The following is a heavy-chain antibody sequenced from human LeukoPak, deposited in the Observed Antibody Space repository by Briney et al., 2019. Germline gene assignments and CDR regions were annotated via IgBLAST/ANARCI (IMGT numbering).Heavy chain of an antibody. CDR3: ARDLNGGNSLDF. CDR2: INSDGSST. V-gene: IGHV3-74*01. Sequence: GGSLRLSCAASGFTFSNYWMHWVRRASGKGLVWVSRINSDGSSTNYADSVKGRFTISRDNANNTLLLQMNSLRAEDTAVYYCARDLNGGNSLDFWGQGTLVTVSS. D-gene: IGHD4-23*01. CDR1: GFTFSNYW. J-gene: IGHJ4*02.